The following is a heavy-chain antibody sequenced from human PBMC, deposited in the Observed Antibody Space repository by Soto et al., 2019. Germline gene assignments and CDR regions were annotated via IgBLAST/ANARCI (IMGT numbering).Heavy chain of an antibody. J-gene: IGHJ3*02. CDR2: IIPIFGAA. CDR3: ARSLGGGYDSSGYYWFYAFDI. CDR1: GGTFSSYA. D-gene: IGHD3-22*01. Sequence: SVKVSCKASGGTFSSYAISWVRQAPGQGLEWMGGIIPIFGAANYAQKFQGRVTITADESTSTAYMELSSLRSEDTAVYYCARSLGGGYDSSGYYWFYAFDIWGQGTMVTVSS. V-gene: IGHV1-69*13.